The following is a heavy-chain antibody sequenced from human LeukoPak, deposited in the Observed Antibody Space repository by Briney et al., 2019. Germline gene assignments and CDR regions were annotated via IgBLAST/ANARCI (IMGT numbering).Heavy chain of an antibody. CDR2: IIPIFGTA. CDR3: ARDPIGMLGATLDY. J-gene: IGHJ4*02. CDR1: GGTFSSYA. V-gene: IGHV1-69*05. Sequence: ASVKVSCKASGGTFSSYAISWVRQAPGQGLEWMGRIIPIFGTANYAQKFQGRATITTDESTSTAYMELSSLRSEDTAVYYCARDPIGMLGATLDYWGQGTLVTVSS. D-gene: IGHD1-26*01.